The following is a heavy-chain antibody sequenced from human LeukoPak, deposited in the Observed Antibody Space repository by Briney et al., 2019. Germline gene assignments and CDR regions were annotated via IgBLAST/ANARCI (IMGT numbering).Heavy chain of an antibody. J-gene: IGHJ6*02. Sequence: ASVTVSCKASGYTFTSYDINWVRQAPGQGLEWMGWMNPNSGNTGYAQKFQGRVTMTRDTSISTAYMELSSLRSEDTAVYYCARASGGLYSSSWYSRMYYGMDVWGQGTTVTVSS. V-gene: IGHV1-8*01. D-gene: IGHD6-13*01. CDR2: MNPNSGNT. CDR3: ARASGGLYSSSWYSRMYYGMDV. CDR1: GYTFTSYD.